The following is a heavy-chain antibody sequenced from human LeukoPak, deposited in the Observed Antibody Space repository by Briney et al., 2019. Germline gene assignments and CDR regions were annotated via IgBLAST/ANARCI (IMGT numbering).Heavy chain of an antibody. CDR3: ARVLNHYYDSSGFDY. CDR1: GFTFSSYG. J-gene: IGHJ4*02. D-gene: IGHD3-22*01. CDR2: ISYDGSNK. Sequence: GTSLRLSCAASGFTFSSYGMHWVRQAPGKGLEWVAVISYDGSNKYYADSVKGRFTISRDNSKNTLYLQMNSLRAEDTAVYYCARVLNHYYDSSGFDYWGQGTLVTVSS. V-gene: IGHV3-30*03.